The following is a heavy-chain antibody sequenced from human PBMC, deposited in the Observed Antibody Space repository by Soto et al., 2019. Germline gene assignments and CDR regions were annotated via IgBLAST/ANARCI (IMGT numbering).Heavy chain of an antibody. D-gene: IGHD6-25*01. CDR2: IYYSGST. Sequence: SETLSLTLIVSGGSISSGAYYSSWIRQHPGKGLEWIGYIYYSGSTYYNPSLKSRVNISVDTSKNQFSLKLRSVTAADTAVYYCARSGPWFDHWGQGTLAPVST. J-gene: IGHJ5*02. CDR1: GGSISSGAYY. V-gene: IGHV4-31*02. CDR3: ARSGPWFDH.